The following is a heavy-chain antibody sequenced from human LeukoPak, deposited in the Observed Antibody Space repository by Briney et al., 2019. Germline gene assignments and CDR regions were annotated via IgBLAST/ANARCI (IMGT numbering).Heavy chain of an antibody. V-gene: IGHV1-8*02. CDR2: MNPNSGNT. CDR1: GYTSKNYD. J-gene: IGHJ4*02. Sequence: ASVKVSCKASGYTSKNYDINWVRQATGQGIEWMGWMNPNSGNTGFAQKFRDSVSMTRDTSINTAYMELTSLRSGDTAVYYCARATPGGLHGYSFDYWGQGTVVTVYS. CDR3: ARATPGGLHGYSFDY. D-gene: IGHD5-24*01.